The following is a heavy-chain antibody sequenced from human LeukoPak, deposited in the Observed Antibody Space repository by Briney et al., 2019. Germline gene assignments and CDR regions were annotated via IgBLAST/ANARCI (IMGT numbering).Heavy chain of an antibody. V-gene: IGHV3-7*01. CDR2: IKQDGSEK. D-gene: IGHD1/OR15-1a*01. CDR3: ASGWGGGTFDY. CDR1: GFTFSSYW. Sequence: GGSLRLSCAASGFTFSSYWMSWVRQAPGKGLEWVANIKQDGSEKYYVDSVKGRFAISRDNAKNSLYLQMNSLRAEDTAVYYCASGWGGGTFDYWGQGTLVTVSS. J-gene: IGHJ4*02.